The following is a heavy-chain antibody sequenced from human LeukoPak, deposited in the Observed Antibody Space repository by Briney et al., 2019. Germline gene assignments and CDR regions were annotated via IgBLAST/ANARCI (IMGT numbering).Heavy chain of an antibody. Sequence: GGSLRLSCAASGITFSSYGMHWVRQAPGKGLEWVAVIWYDGSNKYYADSVKGRFTISRDNSKNTLYLQMNSLRAEDTAVYYCAKEGAYYDSSLGAWGQGTLVTVSS. V-gene: IGHV3-33*06. CDR3: AKEGAYYDSSLGA. D-gene: IGHD3-22*01. J-gene: IGHJ5*02. CDR2: IWYDGSNK. CDR1: GITFSSYG.